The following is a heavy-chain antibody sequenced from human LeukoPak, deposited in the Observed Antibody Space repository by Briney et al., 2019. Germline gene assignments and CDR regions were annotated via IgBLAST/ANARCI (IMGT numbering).Heavy chain of an antibody. V-gene: IGHV3-64D*06. CDR1: GFTFSSYA. CDR2: ISSNGGST. J-gene: IGHJ1*01. Sequence: GGSLRLSCSASGFTFSSYAMHWVRQAPGKGLEYVSAISSNGGSTHYADSVKGRFTISRDDSKNTLYLQMSSLRAEDTAVYYCVRHMVRGIVVNEYFQHWGQGTLVTVSS. CDR3: VRHMVRGIVVNEYFQH. D-gene: IGHD3-10*01.